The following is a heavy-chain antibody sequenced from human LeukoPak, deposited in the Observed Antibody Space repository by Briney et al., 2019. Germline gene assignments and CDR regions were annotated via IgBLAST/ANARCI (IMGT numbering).Heavy chain of an antibody. CDR1: GGSISSYY. CDR3: ASSMVGANWFDP. J-gene: IGHJ5*02. CDR2: IYYSGST. V-gene: IGHV4-59*08. D-gene: IGHD3-10*02. Sequence: SETLSLTCTASGGSISSYYWSWIRQPPGKGLEWIGYIYYSGSTNYNPSLKSRVTISVDTSKNQFSLKLSSVTAADTAVYYCASSMVGANWFDPWGQGTLVTVSS.